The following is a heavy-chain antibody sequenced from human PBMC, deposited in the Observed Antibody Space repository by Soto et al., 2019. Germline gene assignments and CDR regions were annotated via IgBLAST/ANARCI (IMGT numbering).Heavy chain of an antibody. J-gene: IGHJ6*02. V-gene: IGHV1-69*08. CDR2: IIPILGTA. CDR1: GGTFSTYT. CDR3: ARLGYCSSTNCYGRIYYDYGTDV. D-gene: IGHD2-2*01. Sequence: QVQLVQSGAEVKKPGSSVRVSCKASGGTFSTYTISWVRQAPGQGLEWMGRIIPILGTADYAQKFQGRVTIIADNSTSTAYMELSSLRSEDTGVYYCARLGYCSSTNCYGRIYYDYGTDVWGQGTTVTVSS.